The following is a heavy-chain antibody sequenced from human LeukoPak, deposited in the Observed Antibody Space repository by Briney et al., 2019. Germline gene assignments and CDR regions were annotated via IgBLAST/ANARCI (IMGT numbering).Heavy chain of an antibody. CDR1: GGSISSGSYY. D-gene: IGHD3-22*01. CDR2: IYTSGST. CDR3: AGGLGYYYDSSGYPTPRGYFDY. Sequence: PSETLSLTCTVSGGSISSGSYYWSWIRQPAGKGLEWVGRIYTSGSTNYNPSLKSRVTISVDTSKNQFSLKLSSVTAADTAVYYCAGGLGYYYDSSGYPTPRGYFDYWGQGTLVTVSS. V-gene: IGHV4-61*02. J-gene: IGHJ4*02.